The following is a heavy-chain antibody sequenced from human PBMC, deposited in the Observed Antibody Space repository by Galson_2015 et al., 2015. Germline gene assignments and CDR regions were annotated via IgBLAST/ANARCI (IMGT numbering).Heavy chain of an antibody. J-gene: IGHJ4*02. D-gene: IGHD1-26*01. CDR2: ITSKSNGQTT. CDR3: IRGGSYQIFDY. V-gene: IGHV3-49*03. Sequence: SLRLSCAASGFTFSSYGMHWFRRAPGKGLEWVAFITSKSNGQTTSYAAAVKGRFTISRDDSKSIASLQMNSLQTEDTALYYCIRGGSYQIFDYWGQGTLVTVSS. CDR1: GFTFSSYG.